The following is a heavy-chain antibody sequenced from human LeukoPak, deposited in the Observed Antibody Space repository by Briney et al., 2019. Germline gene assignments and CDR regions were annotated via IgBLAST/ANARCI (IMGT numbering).Heavy chain of an antibody. J-gene: IGHJ6*03. D-gene: IGHD6-19*01. Sequence: ASVKVSCKASGYTFTSYGISWVRQAPGQGLEWMGCISAYNGNTNYAQKLQGRVTMTTDTCTSTAYMELRSLRSDDTAVYYCARETPRCRAVAGRPERLDYCYCCYMYVGRKGTAVTVFS. CDR3: ARETPRCRAVAGRPERLDYCYCCYMYV. CDR1: GYTFTSYG. CDR2: ISAYNGNT. V-gene: IGHV1-18*01.